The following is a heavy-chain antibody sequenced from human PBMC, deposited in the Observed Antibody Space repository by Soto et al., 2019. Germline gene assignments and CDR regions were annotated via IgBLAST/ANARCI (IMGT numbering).Heavy chain of an antibody. CDR1: GGSFSGYY. D-gene: IGHD3-10*01. V-gene: IGHV4-34*01. CDR2: INHSGST. Sequence: SETLSLTCAVYGGSFSGYYWSWIRQPPGKGLEWIGEINHSGSTNYNPSLKSRVTISVDTSKNQFSLKLSSVTAADTAVYYCARQRTYYYGSGSYRHYYYYMDVWGKGTTVTVSS. J-gene: IGHJ6*03. CDR3: ARQRTYYYGSGSYRHYYYYMDV.